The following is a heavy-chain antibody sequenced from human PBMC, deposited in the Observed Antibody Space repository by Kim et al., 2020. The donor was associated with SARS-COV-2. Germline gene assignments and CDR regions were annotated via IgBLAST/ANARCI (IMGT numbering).Heavy chain of an antibody. Sequence: GGSLRLSCAASGFTFNSYTMNWVRQAPGTGLEWVSSIVGRSNYIYYADSVKGRFTISRDNAKNSLYLQMNSLRAEDTAVYYCARAVSSGYSFFDDWGQGTLVTVSS. CDR2: IVGRSNYI. V-gene: IGHV3-21*01. CDR3: ARAVSSGYSFFDD. CDR1: GFTFNSYT. D-gene: IGHD3-22*01. J-gene: IGHJ4*02.